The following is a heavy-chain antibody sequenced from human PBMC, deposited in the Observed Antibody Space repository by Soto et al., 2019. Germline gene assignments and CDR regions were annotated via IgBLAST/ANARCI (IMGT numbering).Heavy chain of an antibody. V-gene: IGHV1-3*01. CDR2: INAGSGNT. J-gene: IGHJ3*02. CDR1: GYTFTSYA. Sequence: ASVKVSCKASGYTFTSYAMHWVRQAPGQRLEWIGWINAGSGNTKYAQKFQERVTITRDMSTSTAYMELSSLRSEDTAVYYCAAGDLRADYGDYGVGAFDIWGQGTMVTVSS. D-gene: IGHD4-17*01. CDR3: AAGDLRADYGDYGVGAFDI.